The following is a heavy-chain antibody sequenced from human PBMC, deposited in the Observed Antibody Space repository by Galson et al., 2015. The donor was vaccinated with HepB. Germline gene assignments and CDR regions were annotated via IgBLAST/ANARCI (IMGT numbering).Heavy chain of an antibody. CDR2: IWYDGSNK. V-gene: IGHV3-33*01. J-gene: IGHJ4*02. CDR3: AREGQQLGGLDY. D-gene: IGHD6-13*01. CDR1: GFTFSSYG. Sequence: SLRLSCAASGFTFSSYGMHWVRQAPGKGLEWVAVIWYDGSNKYYADSVKGRFTISRDNSKNTLYLQMNSLRAEDTAVYYCAREGQQLGGLDYWGQGTLVTVSS.